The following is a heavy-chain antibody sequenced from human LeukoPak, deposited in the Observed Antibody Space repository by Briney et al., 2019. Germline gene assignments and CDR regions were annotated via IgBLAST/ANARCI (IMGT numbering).Heavy chain of an antibody. J-gene: IGHJ5*02. D-gene: IGHD3-10*01. CDR1: GGSISSYY. CDR3: ARDISGMVRGVYWFDP. V-gene: IGHV4-4*07. Sequence: PSETLSLTCTVSGGSISSYYWSWIRQPAGKGLEWIGRIYTSGSTNYNPSLKSRVTMSVDRSKNQFSLKLSSVTAADTAVYYCARDISGMVRGVYWFDPWGQGTLVTVSS. CDR2: IYTSGST.